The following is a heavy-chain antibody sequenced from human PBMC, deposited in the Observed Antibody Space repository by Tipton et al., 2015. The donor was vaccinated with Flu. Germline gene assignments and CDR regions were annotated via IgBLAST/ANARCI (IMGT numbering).Heavy chain of an antibody. CDR2: VYYSGTT. D-gene: IGHD2-15*01. CDR3: ARVLVVAATPFDY. V-gene: IGHV4-39*07. J-gene: IGHJ4*02. CDR1: GASISSGSYY. Sequence: TLSLTCTVSGASISSGSYYWAWIRQPPGKGLEWFGSVYYSGTTYYNPSLKSRVTISVDTSKNQFSLKVSSVTAAATAVYYCARVLVVAATPFDYWGQGILVIVSS.